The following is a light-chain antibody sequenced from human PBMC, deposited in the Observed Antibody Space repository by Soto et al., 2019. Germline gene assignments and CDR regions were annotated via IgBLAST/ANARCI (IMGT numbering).Light chain of an antibody. CDR3: QQYGISPYT. J-gene: IGKJ2*01. CDR2: GAS. Sequence: IVLTQSPGTLSFSPGERATLSCRASQSVSSSYLAWYQQKPGQAPRLLIYGASSRATGIPDRFSGSGSGTDFTLTVSRLEPEDFAVYYCQQYGISPYTFGQGTKLEIK. V-gene: IGKV3-20*01. CDR1: QSVSSSY.